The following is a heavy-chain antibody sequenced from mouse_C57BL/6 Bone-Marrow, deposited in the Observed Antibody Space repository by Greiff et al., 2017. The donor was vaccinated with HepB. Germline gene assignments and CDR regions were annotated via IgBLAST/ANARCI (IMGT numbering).Heavy chain of an antibody. D-gene: IGHD3-2*02. J-gene: IGHJ4*01. CDR3: AILDSSGYGAMDY. CDR2: INPSNGGT. V-gene: IGHV1-53*01. Sequence: QVQLQQSGTELVKPGASVKLSCKASGYTFTSYWMHWVKQRPGQGLEWIGNINPSNGGTNYNEKFKSKATLTVDKSSSTAYMQLSSLTSEDSAVYYCAILDSSGYGAMDYWGQGTSVTVSS. CDR1: GYTFTSYW.